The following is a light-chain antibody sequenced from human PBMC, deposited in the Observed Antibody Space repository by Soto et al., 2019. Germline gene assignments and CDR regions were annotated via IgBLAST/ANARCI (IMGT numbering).Light chain of an antibody. CDR1: QSVSSY. V-gene: IGKV3-11*01. CDR3: QQRSNWPS. Sequence: EIVLTQSPATLSLSPGERATLSCRASQSVSSYLAWYQQKPGQAPRLLIYDASNRATGIPARLSGSGSGTDFTRTISSLEPEYFAVYYCQQRSNWPSCGQGSKVEIK. J-gene: IGKJ1*01. CDR2: DAS.